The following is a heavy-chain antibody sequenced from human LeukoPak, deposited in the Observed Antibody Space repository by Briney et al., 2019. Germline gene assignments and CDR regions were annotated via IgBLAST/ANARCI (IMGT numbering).Heavy chain of an antibody. D-gene: IGHD2-15*01. CDR3: ARSSHCSGGSCYSLTGVGY. J-gene: IGHJ4*02. Sequence: PSETLSLTCTVSGGSISTYYWSWIRQPPGKGLEWIGYIYYRGSTNYNPSLKSRVTMLVDTSKNQFSLKLSSVTAADTAVYYCARSSHCSGGSCYSLTGVGYWGQGTLVTVSS. CDR2: IYYRGST. CDR1: GGSISTYY. V-gene: IGHV4-59*01.